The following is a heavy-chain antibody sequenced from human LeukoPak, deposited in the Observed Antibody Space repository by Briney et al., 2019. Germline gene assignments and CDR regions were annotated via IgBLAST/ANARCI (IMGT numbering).Heavy chain of an antibody. J-gene: IGHJ5*02. CDR3: AKDQEYQLLYHGTNWFDP. V-gene: IGHV3-23*01. D-gene: IGHD2-2*02. Sequence: PGGSLRLSCAASGFTFSSYAMSWVRQAPGKGLEWVSAISGSGGSTYYADSVKGRFTISRDNSKNTLYMQMNSLRAEDTAVYYCAKDQEYQLLYHGTNWFDPWGQGTLVTVSS. CDR1: GFTFSSYA. CDR2: ISGSGGST.